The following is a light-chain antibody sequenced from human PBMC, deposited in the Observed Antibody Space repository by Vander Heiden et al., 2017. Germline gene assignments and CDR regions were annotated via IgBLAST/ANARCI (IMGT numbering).Light chain of an antibody. V-gene: IGKV4-1*01. CDR3: QQYYSTPPT. CDR2: WAS. CDR1: QSVLYSSNNKNY. J-gene: IGKJ1*01. Sequence: DIVMPQSPDPLAVPLGDRTTINCKSSQSVLYSSNNKNYLAWYQQKPGQPPKLLIYWASTRESGVPDRFSGSGSGTDFTLTISSLQAEDVAVYYCQQYYSTPPTFGQGTKVEIK.